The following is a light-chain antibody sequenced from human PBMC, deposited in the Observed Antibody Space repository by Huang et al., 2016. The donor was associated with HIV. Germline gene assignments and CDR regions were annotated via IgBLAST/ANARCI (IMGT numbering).Light chain of an antibody. V-gene: IGKV3-11*01. CDR3: QQRTNWPPVLT. Sequence: EIVLTQSPATLSLSPGERATLSCRASQSVNNYLAWYQHKPGQAPRLLIFDASNRATGTPARFSGSGFGTDFTLTISSREPEDFAVYYCQQRTNWPPVLTFGGGTKVEIK. CDR2: DAS. CDR1: QSVNNY. J-gene: IGKJ4*01.